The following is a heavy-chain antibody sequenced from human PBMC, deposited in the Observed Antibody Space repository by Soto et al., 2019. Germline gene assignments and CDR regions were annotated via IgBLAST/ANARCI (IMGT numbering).Heavy chain of an antibody. CDR2: VSAYNGNT. CDR1: GYTFSNDA. Sequence: QVQLVQSGAEVKRPGATVEVSCKASGYTFSNDASTWGRQAPGQGLEGIGWVSAYNGNTNYAQQFKGRVTTTTDTSTSTAYMEIRSLRYDDTAVYFCARASPYYWTYMKYWGQGTLVTVSS. V-gene: IGHV1-18*01. CDR3: ARASPYYWTYMKY. D-gene: IGHD1-20*01. J-gene: IGHJ4*02.